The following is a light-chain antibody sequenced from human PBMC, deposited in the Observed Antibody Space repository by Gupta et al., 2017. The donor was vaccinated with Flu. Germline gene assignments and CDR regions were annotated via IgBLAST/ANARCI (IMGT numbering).Light chain of an antibody. J-gene: IGKJ1*01. Sequence: IVLTQSPGSLSLSPGERATLSCRTSQTLNRNLLAWFQQKPGQAPRLLIYGAYTRGTGIPDRFSGSGSGTDFTLTITRLEPEDFAIYCCQQDESPPVTFGQGTKVEIK. V-gene: IGKV3-20*01. CDR2: GAY. CDR1: QTLNRNL. CDR3: QQDESPPVT.